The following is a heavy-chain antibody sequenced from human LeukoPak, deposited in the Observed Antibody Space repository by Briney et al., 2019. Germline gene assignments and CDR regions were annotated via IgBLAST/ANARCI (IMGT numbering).Heavy chain of an antibody. CDR2: INPYNGNT. CDR1: GYTFTSYG. D-gene: IGHD3-10*01. V-gene: IGHV1-18*01. Sequence: ASVKVSCKASGYTFTSYGISWVRQAPGQGPECMGWINPYNGNTNYALKVQGRVTITADKSTSTAYMELSSLRSEDTAVYYCARNMVAYGSGSYCFDYWGQGTLVTVSS. J-gene: IGHJ4*02. CDR3: ARNMVAYGSGSYCFDY.